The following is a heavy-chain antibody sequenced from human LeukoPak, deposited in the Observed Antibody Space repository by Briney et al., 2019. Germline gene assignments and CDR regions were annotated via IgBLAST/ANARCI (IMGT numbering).Heavy chain of an antibody. CDR2: ISGSGGST. CDR1: GFTFSSYA. D-gene: IGHD6-19*01. CDR3: ARVLAGTGEAFDY. Sequence: GGSLRLSCTASGFTFSSYAMSWVRQAPGEGLEWVSGISGSGGSTYYADSVKGRFTTSRDNSKNTLYVQMNSLRAEDTAVYYCARVLAGTGEAFDYWGQGTLVTVSS. J-gene: IGHJ4*02. V-gene: IGHV3-23*01.